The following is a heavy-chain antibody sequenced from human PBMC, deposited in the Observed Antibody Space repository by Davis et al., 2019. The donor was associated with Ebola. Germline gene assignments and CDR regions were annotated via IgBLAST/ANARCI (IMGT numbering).Heavy chain of an antibody. CDR2: INAGNGNT. J-gene: IGHJ4*02. CDR3: AKSADKYYDFWSGYYTDY. CDR1: GGTFSSYA. Sequence: ASVKVSCKASGGTFSSYAMHWVRQAPGQRLEWMGWINAGNGNTKYSQKFQGRVTMTTDTSTSTAYMELRSLRSDDTAVYYCAKSADKYYDFWSGYYTDYWGQGTLVTVSS. V-gene: IGHV1-3*01. D-gene: IGHD3-3*01.